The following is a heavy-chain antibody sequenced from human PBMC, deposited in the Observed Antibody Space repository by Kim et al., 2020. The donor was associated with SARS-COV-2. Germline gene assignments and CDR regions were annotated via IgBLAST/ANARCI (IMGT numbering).Heavy chain of an antibody. Sequence: ASVKVSCKASGYTFDTFSLYWLRQAPGQRFEWMGWINGGNGNTRYSQNFQGRVTFTRDTSATTAYMELTSLTFKDTAVYYCAREGSGSYNCLDPWGQGTLVTVSS. J-gene: IGHJ5*02. D-gene: IGHD3-10*01. CDR2: INGGNGNT. V-gene: IGHV1-3*01. CDR1: GYTFDTFS. CDR3: AREGSGSYNCLDP.